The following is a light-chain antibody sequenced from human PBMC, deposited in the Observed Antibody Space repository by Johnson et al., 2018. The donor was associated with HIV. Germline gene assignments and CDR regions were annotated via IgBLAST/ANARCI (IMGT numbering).Light chain of an antibody. V-gene: IGLV1-51*01. J-gene: IGLJ1*01. CDR1: SSNIGNNY. CDR3: GTWDSSLSASYV. Sequence: QSVLTQPPSVSAAPVQKVTISCSGSSSNIGNNYVSWYQQVPGTAPKLLIYDNNKRPSGIPDRFSGSKSGTSATLGITGLQTGDEADYYCGTWDSSLSASYVFGTGTKVTVL. CDR2: DNN.